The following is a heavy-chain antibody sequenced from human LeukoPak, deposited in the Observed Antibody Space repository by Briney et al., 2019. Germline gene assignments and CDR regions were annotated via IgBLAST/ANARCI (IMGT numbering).Heavy chain of an antibody. J-gene: IGHJ4*02. D-gene: IGHD3-10*01. V-gene: IGHV3-30*18. Sequence: GGSLRLSCAASGFTFSSYGMHWVRQAPGKDLEWVAVISYDGSTKNYADSVKGRFTISRDNSKNTLYLQMNSLRAEDTAVYFCAKPSTYSSGSGSSGGFGYWGQGTLVTVPS. CDR3: AKPSTYSSGSGSSGGFGY. CDR1: GFTFSSYG. CDR2: ISYDGSTK.